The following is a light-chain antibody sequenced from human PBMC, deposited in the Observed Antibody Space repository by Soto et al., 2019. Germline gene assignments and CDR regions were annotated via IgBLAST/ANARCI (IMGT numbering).Light chain of an antibody. CDR1: QSVSSN. V-gene: IGKV3-15*01. CDR2: GAS. CDR3: QQYNKWPRT. J-gene: IGKJ1*01. Sequence: EIVMTQSPATLSVSPGERATLFCRASQSVSSNLAWYQQKPGQAPRLLIYGASTRATGIPARFSGSGSGTEFTLTISSLQSEDFAVYYCQQYNKWPRTFGQGTKVDIK.